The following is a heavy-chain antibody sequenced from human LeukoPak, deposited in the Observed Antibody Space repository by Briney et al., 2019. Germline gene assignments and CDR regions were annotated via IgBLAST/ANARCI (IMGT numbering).Heavy chain of an antibody. Sequence: ASVKVSCKASGYTFTGYYMHWVRQAPGQGLEWMGWINPNSGGTNYAQKFQGRVTMTRDTSISTAYMELSRLRSDDTAVYYCARDDSGSYSIDYSGQGTLVTVSS. CDR3: ARDDSGSYSIDY. D-gene: IGHD1-26*01. V-gene: IGHV1-2*02. CDR1: GYTFTGYY. CDR2: INPNSGGT. J-gene: IGHJ4*02.